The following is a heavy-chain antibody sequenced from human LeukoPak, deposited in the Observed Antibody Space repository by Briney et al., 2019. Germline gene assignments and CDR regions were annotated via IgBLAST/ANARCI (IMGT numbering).Heavy chain of an antibody. CDR2: IRSKANSYAT. J-gene: IGHJ4*02. Sequence: GGSLRLSCAASGFTFSGSAMLWVRQASGKGLEWVGRIRSKANSYATAYAASVKGRFTISRDDSKNTAYLQMNSLKTEDTAVYYCANSGRLGSSWYSPNYFDYWGQGTLVTVSS. D-gene: IGHD6-13*01. CDR1: GFTFSGSA. V-gene: IGHV3-73*01. CDR3: ANSGRLGSSWYSPNYFDY.